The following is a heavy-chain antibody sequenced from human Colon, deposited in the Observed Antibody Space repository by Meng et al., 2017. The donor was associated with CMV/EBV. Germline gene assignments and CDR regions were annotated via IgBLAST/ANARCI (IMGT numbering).Heavy chain of an antibody. Sequence: QAQLQQSGPGLVKPSXXXXLXXSISGDSVSSNSAAWNWIRQSPSRGLEWLGRTYYRSKYYNDYALSVKSRITINPDTSKNQFSLQLNSVTPEDTAIYYCARDWGDVRGGFDFWGQGTLGTVSS. CDR2: TYYRSKYYN. CDR3: ARDWGDVRGGFDF. J-gene: IGHJ4*02. V-gene: IGHV6-1*01. CDR1: GDSVSSNSAA. D-gene: IGHD3-10*02.